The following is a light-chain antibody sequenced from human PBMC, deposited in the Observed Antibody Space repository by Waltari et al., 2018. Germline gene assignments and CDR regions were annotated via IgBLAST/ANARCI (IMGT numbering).Light chain of an antibody. CDR1: SSDVGGYHY. V-gene: IGLV2-14*01. CDR3: SSYTSSSTLYV. CDR2: EVS. Sequence: QSALTQPASVSGSPGQSITISCPGTSSDVGGYHYTSWYQQHPGKAPKLLIYEVSNRPSGVSNRFSGSKSGNTASLTISGLQAEDEADYYCSSYTSSSTLYVFGTGTKVTVL. J-gene: IGLJ1*01.